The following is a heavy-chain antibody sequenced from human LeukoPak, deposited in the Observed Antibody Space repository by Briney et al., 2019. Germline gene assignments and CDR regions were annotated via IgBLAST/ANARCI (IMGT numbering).Heavy chain of an antibody. J-gene: IGHJ4*02. CDR2: INHSGST. CDR1: GGSFSGYY. CDR3: ARGRSGSPPDY. V-gene: IGHV4-34*01. D-gene: IGHD3-10*01. Sequence: SETLSLTCAVYGGSFSGYYWSWIRQPPGKGLEWIGEINHSGSTNYSPSLKSRVTISVDTSKNQFTLKLSSVTAADTAVYYCARGRSGSPPDYWGQGTLVTVSS.